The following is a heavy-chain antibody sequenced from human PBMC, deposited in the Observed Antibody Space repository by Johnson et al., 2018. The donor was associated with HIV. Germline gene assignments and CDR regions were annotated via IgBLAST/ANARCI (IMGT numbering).Heavy chain of an antibody. V-gene: IGHV3-9*01. CDR2: ISWNSGSI. J-gene: IGHJ3*02. Sequence: VQLVESGGGLVQPGRSLRLSCAASGFPFDDYAMHWVRQAPGKGLEWVSGISWNSGSIGYADSVKGRFTISRDNAKNSLHLQMNSLRAEDTAVYFCARVRRQLVRLSAFDIWGQGTLVTVSS. CDR3: ARVRRQLVRLSAFDI. D-gene: IGHD6-6*01. CDR1: GFPFDDYA.